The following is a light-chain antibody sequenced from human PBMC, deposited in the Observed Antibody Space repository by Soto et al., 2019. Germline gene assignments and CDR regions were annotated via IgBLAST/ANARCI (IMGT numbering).Light chain of an antibody. CDR2: GAS. Sequence: EIVMTQSPATLSVSPGEGATLSCRASQSINSNLAWYQQNPGQAPRLLIYGASTRVTGIPARFSGSGSGTEFTLTISSLQSEDFAVYYCQQYNDWPETFGQGTKVEIK. J-gene: IGKJ1*01. CDR1: QSINSN. CDR3: QQYNDWPET. V-gene: IGKV3-15*01.